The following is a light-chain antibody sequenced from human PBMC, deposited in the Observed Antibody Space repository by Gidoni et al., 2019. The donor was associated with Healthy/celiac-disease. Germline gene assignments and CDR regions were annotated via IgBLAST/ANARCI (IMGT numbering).Light chain of an antibody. CDR2: EDS. CDR3: YSTDRSGNHRTYDWV. Sequence: SYELTQPPSVSVSPGQTARITCSGDALPKKYAYWYQQKSGQAPVLVISEDSKRPSGIPERFSGFSSGTMATLTISWAQVEDEADYYRYSTDRSGNHRTYDWVFGGGTKLTVL. V-gene: IGLV3-10*01. CDR1: ALPKKY. J-gene: IGLJ3*02.